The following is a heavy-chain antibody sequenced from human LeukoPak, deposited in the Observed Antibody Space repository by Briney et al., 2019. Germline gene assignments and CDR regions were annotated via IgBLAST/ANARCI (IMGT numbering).Heavy chain of an antibody. CDR2: MNPNSGNT. J-gene: IGHJ6*03. CDR1: GYTFTSYD. CDR3: ARDGAAAGSNDYYYYYYMDV. V-gene: IGHV1-8*03. Sequence: ASVKVSCKASGYTFTSYDINWVRQATGQGLEWMGWMNPNSGNTGYAQKFQGRVTITRNTSISTAYMELSSLRSEDTAVYYCARDGAAAGSNDYYYYYYMDVWGKGPTVTVSS. D-gene: IGHD6-13*01.